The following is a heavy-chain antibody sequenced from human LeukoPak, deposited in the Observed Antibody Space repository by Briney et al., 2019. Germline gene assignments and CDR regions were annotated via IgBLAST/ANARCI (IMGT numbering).Heavy chain of an antibody. CDR3: ATELRYFDWLSPIDY. J-gene: IGHJ4*02. CDR1: GYTLTELS. V-gene: IGHV1-24*01. Sequence: GASVKVSCKVSGYTLTELSMHWVRQAHGKGLEWMGGFDPEDGETIYAQKFQGRVTMTEDTSTDTAYMELSSLRSEDTAVYYCATELRYFDWLSPIDYWGQGTLVTVSS. D-gene: IGHD3-9*01. CDR2: FDPEDGET.